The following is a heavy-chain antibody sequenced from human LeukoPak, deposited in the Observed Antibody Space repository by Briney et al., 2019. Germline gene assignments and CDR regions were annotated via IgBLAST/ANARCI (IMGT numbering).Heavy chain of an antibody. Sequence: PGGSLRLSCAASGFTSGSYAMTWVRQAPGEGLEWVSAISAGGSTYYADSVRGRFTISRDNSNNTLYLQMSSLRAEDTAIYYCAKARVEYSGYDSYWGEGTLVTVSS. CDR1: GFTSGSYA. D-gene: IGHD5-12*01. V-gene: IGHV3-23*01. J-gene: IGHJ4*02. CDR2: ISAGGST. CDR3: AKARVEYSGYDSY.